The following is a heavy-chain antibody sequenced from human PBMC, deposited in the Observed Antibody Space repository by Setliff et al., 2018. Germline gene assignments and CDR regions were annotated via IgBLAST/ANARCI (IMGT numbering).Heavy chain of an antibody. CDR1: GFTFRSYA. Sequence: GGSLRLSCAASGFTFRSYAMSWVRQAPGKGLEWVSAISGSGVSTYYADSVKGRFTISRDNSKNTLYLQMNSLRAEDTAVYYCAKQGMIAPLYYFDYWGQGTLVTVSS. CDR3: AKQGMIAPLYYFDY. D-gene: IGHD2-15*01. V-gene: IGHV3-23*01. CDR2: ISGSGVST. J-gene: IGHJ4*02.